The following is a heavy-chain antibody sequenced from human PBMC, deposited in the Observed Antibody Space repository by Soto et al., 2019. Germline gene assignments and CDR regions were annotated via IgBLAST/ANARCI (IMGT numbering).Heavy chain of an antibody. CDR1: GVPISNYY. CDR3: SRVGCSNSNCQTRGMDV. D-gene: IGHD2-2*01. Sequence: QVQLQESGPGLVRPSETLYLICNVSGVPISNYYWGWVRQPAGKGLVWVGRIYSDGATNYSPSLKSRVFMSLDMSGNQFSLQLNSVTAADTAVYYCSRVGCSNSNCQTRGMDVWGQGTTVTVSS. CDR2: IYSDGAT. J-gene: IGHJ6*02. V-gene: IGHV4-4*07.